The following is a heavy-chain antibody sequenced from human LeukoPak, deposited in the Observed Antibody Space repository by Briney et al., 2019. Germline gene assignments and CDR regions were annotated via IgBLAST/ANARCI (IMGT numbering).Heavy chain of an antibody. D-gene: IGHD1-26*01. Sequence: SETLSLTCSVSGDSITSFYWSWVRQAPGKGLECIGFIYINGDSSYNPSLKGRATLSLDTSRNQFSLRLTSVTAADTAVYYCAKTARAFPSWGPGILVTVSS. CDR2: IYINGDS. CDR3: AKTARAFPS. J-gene: IGHJ5*02. CDR1: GDSITSFY. V-gene: IGHV4-4*09.